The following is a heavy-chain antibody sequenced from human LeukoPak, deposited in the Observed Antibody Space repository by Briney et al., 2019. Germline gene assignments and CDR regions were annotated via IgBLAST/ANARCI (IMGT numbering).Heavy chain of an antibody. V-gene: IGHV3-74*01. CDR2: INRDGRST. CDR3: ARDSSSREYYFDY. J-gene: IGHJ4*02. CDR1: GVTFXSXX. D-gene: IGHD6-6*01. Sequence: GVTFXSXXXHXVRXXPGXGXXWVSRINRDGRSTNYADSVKGGFTISRDNAKNTVYLQMNSLRAEDTAVYYCARDSSSREYYFDYWGQGTLVTVSS.